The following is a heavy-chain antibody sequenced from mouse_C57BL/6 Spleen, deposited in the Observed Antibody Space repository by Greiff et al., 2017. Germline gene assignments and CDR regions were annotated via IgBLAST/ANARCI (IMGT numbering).Heavy chain of an antibody. V-gene: IGHV1-80*01. CDR2: IYPGDGDT. CDR3: ASYGYDDGFGY. Sequence: QVQLKESGAELVKPGASVKISCKASGYAFSSYWMNWVKQRPGKGLEWIGQIYPGDGDTNYNGKFKGKATLTAAKSSSTAYMQLSSLTSEDSAVYFCASYGYDDGFGYWGQGILVTVSA. CDR1: GYAFSSYW. J-gene: IGHJ3*01. D-gene: IGHD2-2*01.